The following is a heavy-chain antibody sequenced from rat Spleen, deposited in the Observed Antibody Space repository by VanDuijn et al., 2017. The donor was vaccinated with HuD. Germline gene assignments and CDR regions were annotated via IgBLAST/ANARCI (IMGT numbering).Heavy chain of an antibody. J-gene: IGHJ4*01. D-gene: IGHD1-12*03. CDR3: ARHHYDGYYHGPVFGVMDA. V-gene: IGHV5S13*01. CDR1: GFTFSTYW. Sequence: EVQLVETGGGLVQPGRSLKLSCVASGFTFSTYWMYWIRQAPTKGLEWVASISTGGGNTYCRDSVKGRFTISRDNAKNTQYLQMDSLRSEDTATYFCARHHYDGYYHGPVFGVMDAWGQGDSVTVSS. CDR2: ISTGGGNT.